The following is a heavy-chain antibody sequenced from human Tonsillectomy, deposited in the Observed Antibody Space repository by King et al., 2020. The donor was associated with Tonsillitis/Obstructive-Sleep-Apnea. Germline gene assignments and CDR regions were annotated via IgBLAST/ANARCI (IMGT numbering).Heavy chain of an antibody. J-gene: IGHJ4*02. Sequence: EVQLVESGGGLVKPGGSLRLSCAASGFTFSNAWMSWVRQAPGKGLECVGRIKSKTDGGTTDCAAPVKGRFTISRDDSKNMLFLQMNSLKTEDSAVYYCTTAPAYRPFYWGQGILVTVSA. CDR2: IKSKTDGGTT. CDR3: TTAPAYRPFY. D-gene: IGHD1-26*01. V-gene: IGHV3-15*01. CDR1: GFTFSNAW.